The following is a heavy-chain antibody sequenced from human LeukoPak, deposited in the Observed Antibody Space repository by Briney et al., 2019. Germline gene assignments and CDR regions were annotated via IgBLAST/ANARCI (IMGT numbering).Heavy chain of an antibody. J-gene: IGHJ5*02. CDR3: AGDILIAAAGRRFDP. CDR1: GGSISSYY. CDR2: IYYSGYT. D-gene: IGHD6-13*01. Sequence: SETLSLTCTVSGGSISSYYWSWIRQPPGKGLKWIGNIYYSGYTTYSPSLRSRVTISVDTSKNQFSLKLSSVTAADTAVYYCAGDILIAAAGRRFDPWGQGTLVTVSS. V-gene: IGHV4-59*12.